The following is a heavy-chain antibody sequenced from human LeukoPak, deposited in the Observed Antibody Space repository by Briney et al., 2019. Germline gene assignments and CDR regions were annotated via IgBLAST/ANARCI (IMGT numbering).Heavy chain of an antibody. CDR3: ARGAQLWFSSLDY. CDR2: INPNSGGT. Sequence: ASVRVSCAASGYTLTGYYMNWVRQAPGQGLEWMGWINPNSGGTNYAQKFQGWVTVTRDTSISTACMELSRLISDDTAVYYCARGAQLWFSSLDYWGQGTLVTVSS. CDR1: GYTLTGYY. D-gene: IGHD5-18*01. J-gene: IGHJ4*02. V-gene: IGHV1-2*04.